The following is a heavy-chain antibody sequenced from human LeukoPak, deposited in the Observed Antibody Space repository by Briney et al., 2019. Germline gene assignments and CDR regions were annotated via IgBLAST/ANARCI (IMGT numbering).Heavy chain of an antibody. J-gene: IGHJ5*02. CDR3: ANSWSTTMVRGVIIWFDP. D-gene: IGHD3-10*01. CDR2: IYYSGST. V-gene: IGHV4-39*01. CDR1: GGSISSNTYY. Sequence: SETLSLTCTVSGGSISSNTYYWGWIRQPPGKGLEWIGSIYYSGSTYYNPSLKSRVTISVDTSKNQFSLKLSSVTAADTAVYYCANSWSTTMVRGVIIWFDPWGQGTLVTVSS.